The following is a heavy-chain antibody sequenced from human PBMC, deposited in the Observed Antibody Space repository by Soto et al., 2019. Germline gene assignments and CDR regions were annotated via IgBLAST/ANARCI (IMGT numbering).Heavy chain of an antibody. J-gene: IGHJ2*01. CDR3: FFFKEEDGIRDVRSVSAFLLNRSSDL. Sequence: KGLEWVSVIYSGGSTYYADSVKGRFTISRANSKNTLYLQMNSLRAEDTAVYYFFFFKEEDGIRDVRSVSAFLLNRSSDL. D-gene: IGHD3-10*02. CDR2: IYSGGST. V-gene: IGHV3-66*01.